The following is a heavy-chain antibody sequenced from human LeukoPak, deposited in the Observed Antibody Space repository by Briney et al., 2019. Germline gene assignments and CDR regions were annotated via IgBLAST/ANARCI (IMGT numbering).Heavy chain of an antibody. J-gene: IGHJ4*02. V-gene: IGHV4-4*07. Sequence: SETLSLTCTVSGASISSYYWSWIRQPAGKGLEWIGRIDGSGNTNYNPSLKSRISVSVDTSKNQVSLKLSYVTAADTAVHYCARDGGSGWFDYWGQGTLVTVSS. CDR1: GASISSYY. CDR3: ARDGGSGWFDY. D-gene: IGHD6-19*01. CDR2: IDGSGNT.